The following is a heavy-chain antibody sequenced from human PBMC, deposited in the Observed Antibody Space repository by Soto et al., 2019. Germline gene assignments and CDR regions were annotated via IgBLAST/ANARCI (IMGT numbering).Heavy chain of an antibody. D-gene: IGHD6-19*01. CDR2: ISGSGGST. Sequence: EVQLLESGGGLVQPGGSLRLSCAASGFTFSSYAMSWVRQAPGKGLEWVSAISGSGGSTYYADSVKGRFTISRDNSKNMLYLQMNSLRAEDTAVYYCAKDEVSSGWYFDYWGQGTLVTVSS. CDR3: AKDEVSSGWYFDY. V-gene: IGHV3-23*01. CDR1: GFTFSSYA. J-gene: IGHJ4*02.